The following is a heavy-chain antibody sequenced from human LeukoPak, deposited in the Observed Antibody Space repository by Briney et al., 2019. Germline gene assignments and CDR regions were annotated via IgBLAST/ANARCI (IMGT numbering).Heavy chain of an antibody. CDR1: GGSIIGYY. D-gene: IGHD4/OR15-4a*01. V-gene: IGHV4-59*12. CDR2: IYYSGST. CDR3: ARYANSPYYYYAMDV. J-gene: IGHJ6*02. Sequence: PSETLSLTCTVSGGSIIGYYLSWIRQPPGKGVEWIGSIYYSGSTNYNPSLKSRVTISVETSKNQFSLKLNSVTAADTAVYYCARYANSPYYYYAMDVWGQGTTVTVSS.